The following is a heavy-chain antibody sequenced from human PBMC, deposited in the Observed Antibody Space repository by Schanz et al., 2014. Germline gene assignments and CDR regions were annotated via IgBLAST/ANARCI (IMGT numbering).Heavy chain of an antibody. V-gene: IGHV3-23*01. CDR1: GFTFSSYA. D-gene: IGHD2-21*02. CDR2: ISGSGGNT. CDR3: AKDLGVDCGDGCFNWYFDL. Sequence: EVQLLESGGGLVQPGGSLRLSCAASGFTFSSYAMTWVRQAPGRGLEWVSIISGSGGNTYYADAVRGRFTISRDNSKTTVYLQMNSLRAEDTAVYFCAKDLGVDCGDGCFNWYFDLWGRGPLVTVSS. J-gene: IGHJ2*01.